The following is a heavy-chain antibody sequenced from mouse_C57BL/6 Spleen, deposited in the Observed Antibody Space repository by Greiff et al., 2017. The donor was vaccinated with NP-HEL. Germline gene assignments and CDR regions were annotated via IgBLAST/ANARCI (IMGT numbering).Heavy chain of an antibody. CDR3: ARDLLGVDY. D-gene: IGHD2-1*01. CDR2: ISSGSSTI. V-gene: IGHV5-17*01. J-gene: IGHJ4*01. CDR1: GFTFSDYG. Sequence: DVMLVESGGGLVKPGGSLKLSCAASGFTFSDYGMHWVRQAPEKGLEWVAYISSGSSTIYYADTVKGRFTISRDNAKNTLFLQMTSLRSEDTAMYYCARDLLGVDYWGQGTSVTVSS.